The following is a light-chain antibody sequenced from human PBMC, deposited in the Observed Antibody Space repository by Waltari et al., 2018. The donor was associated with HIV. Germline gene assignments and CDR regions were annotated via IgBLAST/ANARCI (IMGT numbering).Light chain of an antibody. CDR1: QNIDNR. V-gene: IGKV1-5*03. CDR2: FAS. CDR3: QGGNGY. Sequence: ESPMTQFPSTLSESVGDRVTITCRASQNIDNRMAWYQQKPGKAPNLLIYFASTLQRGVPSRFSGTGSGAEFTLTISSLQPDDFATYYCQGGNGYFGQGTKVEVK. J-gene: IGKJ2*01.